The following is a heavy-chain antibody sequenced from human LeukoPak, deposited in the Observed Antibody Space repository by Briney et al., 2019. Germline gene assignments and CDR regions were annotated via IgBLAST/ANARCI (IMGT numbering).Heavy chain of an antibody. CDR3: ARVGFDYNAFDI. CDR2: INAGNGNT. D-gene: IGHD3-9*01. J-gene: IGHJ3*02. Sequence: ASVKVSCKASGYTFTSYAMHWVRQAPGQRLEWMGWINAGNGNTKYSQKFQGRVTITRDTSASTAYMELSSLRSEDTAVYYCARVGFDYNAFDIWGQGTMVTVSS. V-gene: IGHV1-3*01. CDR1: GYTFTSYA.